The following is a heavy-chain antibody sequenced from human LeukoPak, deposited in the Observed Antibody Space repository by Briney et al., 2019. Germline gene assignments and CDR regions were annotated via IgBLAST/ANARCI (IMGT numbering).Heavy chain of an antibody. V-gene: IGHV3-43D*04. CDR1: GFTFYDYA. CDR3: AKAASPKSRRYGMDV. CDR2: ISWDGGST. J-gene: IGHJ6*04. Sequence: GGSLRLSCAASGFTFYDYAMHWVRQAPGKGVEGVSGISWDGGSTEYADSVKGRFTISRDNSKNSLYLQMNSLRAEDTALYYCAKAASPKSRRYGMDVWGKGTTVTVSS.